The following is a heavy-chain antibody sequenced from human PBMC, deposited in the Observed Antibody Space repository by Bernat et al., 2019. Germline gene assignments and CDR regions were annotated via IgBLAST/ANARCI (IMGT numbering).Heavy chain of an antibody. CDR2: ISYDGSNK. CDR3: AREGSYGDYNWFDP. J-gene: IGHJ5*02. V-gene: IGHV3-30-3*01. Sequence: QVQLVESGGGVVQPGRSLRLSCAASGFTFSSYAMHWVRQAPGKGLEWVAVISYDGSNKYYADSVKGRFTISRDNSKNTLYLQMNSLRAEDTAVYYCAREGSYGDYNWFDPWGQGTLVTVSS. CDR1: GFTFSSYA. D-gene: IGHD4-17*01.